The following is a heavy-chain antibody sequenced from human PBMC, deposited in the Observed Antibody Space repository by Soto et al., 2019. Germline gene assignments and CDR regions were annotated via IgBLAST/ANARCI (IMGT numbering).Heavy chain of an antibody. CDR3: ARSPIVVVPAALRDYYYGMDV. D-gene: IGHD2-2*01. CDR1: GFSLSTSGMC. J-gene: IGHJ6*02. Sequence: ASGPTLVNPTQTLTLTCTFSGFSLSTSGMCVSWIRQPPGKALEWLALIDWDDDKYYSTSLKTRLTISKDTSKNQVVLTMTNMDPVDTATYYCARSPIVVVPAALRDYYYGMDVWGQGTTVTVSS. CDR2: IDWDDDK. V-gene: IGHV2-70*01.